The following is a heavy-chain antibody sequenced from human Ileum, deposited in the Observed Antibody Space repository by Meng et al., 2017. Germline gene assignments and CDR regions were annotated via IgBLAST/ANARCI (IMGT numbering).Heavy chain of an antibody. CDR1: GDSISSRDW. J-gene: IGHJ4*02. D-gene: IGHD2-21*01. Sequence: VQLQESGPGPVKPSGTLSLTCPVSGDSISSRDWWSWFRQPPGKGLEWIGEISQESGRTNYNPSLKSRVTISLDKSKNQFSLNLNSVTAADTAVYYCVRNEGYSLGDWGQGTLVTVSS. CDR3: VRNEGYSLGD. V-gene: IGHV4-4*02. CDR2: ISQESGRT.